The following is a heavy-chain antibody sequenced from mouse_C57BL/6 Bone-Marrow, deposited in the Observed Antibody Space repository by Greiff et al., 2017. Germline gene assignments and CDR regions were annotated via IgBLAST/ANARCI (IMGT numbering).Heavy chain of an antibody. J-gene: IGHJ4*01. CDR2: ISSGGDYI. CDR3: TRERLRRGYAMDY. Sequence: EVQGVESGEGLVKPGGSLKLSCAASGFTFSSYAMSWVRQTPEKRLEWVAYISSGGDYIYYADTVKGRFTISRDNARDTLYLQMSSLKSEGTAMYYCTRERLRRGYAMDYWGQGTSVTVSS. CDR1: GFTFSSYA. D-gene: IGHD2-4*01. V-gene: IGHV5-9-1*02.